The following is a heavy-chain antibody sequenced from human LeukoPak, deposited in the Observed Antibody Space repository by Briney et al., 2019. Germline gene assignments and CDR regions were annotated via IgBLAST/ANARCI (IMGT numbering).Heavy chain of an antibody. J-gene: IGHJ4*02. D-gene: IGHD3-22*01. CDR1: GFTFSSYE. Sequence: GGSLRLSCAASGFTFSSYEMNWVRQAPGKGLEWVSYISSSGSTIYYADSVKGRFTISRDNAKNSLYLQMNSLRAEDTAVYYCASGSRYYYAGFDYCGQGTLVTVSS. CDR2: ISSSGSTI. V-gene: IGHV3-48*03. CDR3: ASGSRYYYAGFDY.